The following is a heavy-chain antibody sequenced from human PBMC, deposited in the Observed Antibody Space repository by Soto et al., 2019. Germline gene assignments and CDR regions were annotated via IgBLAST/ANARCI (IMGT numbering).Heavy chain of an antibody. J-gene: IGHJ4*02. D-gene: IGHD5-18*01. CDR3: ARVSRTRGYSYGRLDY. CDR1: GGTFSSYA. V-gene: IGHV1-69*13. CDR2: IIPIFGTA. Sequence: SVKVSCKASGGTFSSYAISWVRRAPGQGLEWMGGIIPIFGTANYAQKFQGRVTITADESTSTAYMELSSLRSEDTAVYYCARVSRTRGYSYGRLDYWGQGTLVTVSS.